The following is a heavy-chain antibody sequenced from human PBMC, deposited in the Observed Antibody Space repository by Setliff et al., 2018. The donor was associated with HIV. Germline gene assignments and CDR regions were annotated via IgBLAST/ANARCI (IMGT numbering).Heavy chain of an antibody. CDR2: IIPNSGGT. V-gene: IGHV1-2*02. CDR3: ARDPELKQWLVRSPSFYFDY. J-gene: IGHJ4*02. Sequence: ASVKVSCKASGYVFSDYQIHWVRQAPGQGLEYMGYIIPNSGGTMFARKFQDRVTMTRDTSISTVYLEPSRLTSDDTAVYFCARDPELKQWLVRSPSFYFDYWGQGRLVTVSS. CDR1: GYVFSDYQ. D-gene: IGHD6-19*01.